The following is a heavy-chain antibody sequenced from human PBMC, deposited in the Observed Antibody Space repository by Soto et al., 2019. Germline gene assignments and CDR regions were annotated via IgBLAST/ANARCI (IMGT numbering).Heavy chain of an antibody. Sequence: PSETLSLTCTVSGDSISSADHYWSWVRQTPGKGLEWIGHIFYSGTTYYNPSLKSRLTISVDTSKNHFSLRLTSVTAADTAVYYCARDLWVEPELYYYGMDVWGQGTTVTVSS. CDR1: GDSISSADHY. D-gene: IGHD1-1*01. J-gene: IGHJ6*02. CDR3: ARDLWVEPELYYYGMDV. V-gene: IGHV4-30-4*01. CDR2: IFYSGTT.